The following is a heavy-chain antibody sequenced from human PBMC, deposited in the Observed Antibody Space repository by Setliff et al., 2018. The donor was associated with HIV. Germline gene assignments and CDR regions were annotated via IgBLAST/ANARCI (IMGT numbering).Heavy chain of an antibody. D-gene: IGHD6-13*01. J-gene: IGHJ3*02. Sequence: AASVKVSCKASGYTFTSYDFNWVRQATGQGLEWMGWMNPKSGNTGYAQKFQGRVIMTRSTSKPTAYMELSSLRSQDTAVYYCSRRAPLPPWYDGSWYGDNSFEIWGQGTMVTVSS. CDR2: MNPKSGNT. CDR1: GYTFTSYD. CDR3: SRRAPLPPWYDGSWYGDNSFEI. V-gene: IGHV1-8*02.